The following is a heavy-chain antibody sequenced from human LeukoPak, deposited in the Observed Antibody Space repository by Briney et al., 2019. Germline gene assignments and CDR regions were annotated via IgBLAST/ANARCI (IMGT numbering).Heavy chain of an antibody. V-gene: IGHV1-46*01. Sequence: ASVKVSCKASGGTFGSYGISWVRQAPGQGLEWMGIINPSGGSTSYAQKFQGRVTMTRDMSTSTVYMELSSLRSEDTAVYYCARAWIQLSGFDYWGQGTLVTVSS. J-gene: IGHJ4*02. D-gene: IGHD5-18*01. CDR1: GGTFGSYG. CDR3: ARAWIQLSGFDY. CDR2: INPSGGST.